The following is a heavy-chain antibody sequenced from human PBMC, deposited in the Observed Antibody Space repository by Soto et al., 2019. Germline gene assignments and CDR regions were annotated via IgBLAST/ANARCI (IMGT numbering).Heavy chain of an antibody. Sequence: QVQLVESGGGVAQPGRSLRLSCAASGFTFSSYAMHWVRQAPGKGLEWVAVISYDGSNKYYADSVKGRFTISRDNSKNTLYLQMNSLRAEDTAVYYCARDDYYDSSGYGNWGQGTLVTVSS. D-gene: IGHD3-22*01. J-gene: IGHJ4*02. V-gene: IGHV3-30-3*01. CDR1: GFTFSSYA. CDR3: ARDDYYDSSGYGN. CDR2: ISYDGSNK.